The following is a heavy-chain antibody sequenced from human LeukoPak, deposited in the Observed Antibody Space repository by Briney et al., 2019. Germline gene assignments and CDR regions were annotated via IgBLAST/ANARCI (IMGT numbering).Heavy chain of an antibody. D-gene: IGHD2-2*01. J-gene: IGHJ5*02. CDR1: GFTVSSNY. CDR2: IYSGGST. CDR3: AREVVPAATWFDP. V-gene: IGHV3-53*04. Sequence: GGSLRLSCAASGFTVSSNYMSWVRQAPGKGLELVSVIYSGGSTYYADSVKGRFTISRHNSKNTLYLQMNSLRAEDTAVYYCAREVVPAATWFDPWGQGTLVTVSS.